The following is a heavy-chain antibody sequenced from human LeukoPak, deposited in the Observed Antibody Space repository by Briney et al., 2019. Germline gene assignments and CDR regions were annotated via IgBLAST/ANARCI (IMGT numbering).Heavy chain of an antibody. CDR3: ARVGRDGYNYDPFDY. D-gene: IGHD5-24*01. CDR2: IIPIFGTA. V-gene: IGHV1-69*13. Sequence: SVKVSCKASGGTFSNYAISWVRQAPGQGLEWMGGIIPIFGTAHYAQKFQGRVTITADESTSTAYMELSSLRSEDTAVYYCARVGRDGYNYDPFDYWGRGTLVTVSS. CDR1: GGTFSNYA. J-gene: IGHJ4*02.